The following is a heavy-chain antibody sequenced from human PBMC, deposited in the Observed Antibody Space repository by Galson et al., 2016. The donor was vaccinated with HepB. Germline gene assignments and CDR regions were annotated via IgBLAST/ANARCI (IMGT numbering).Heavy chain of an antibody. CDR1: GYTFTNSYTNYY. V-gene: IGHV1-46*01. CDR2: INPFVGGT. Sequence: SVKVSCKATGYTFTNSYTNYYIHWVRQAPGQGLEWMGIINPFVGGTNYAQRFQGRVTITADKSTSTAYMELSSLRSGDTAVYYCASQLGGSYYNYDKDVWGQGTPVTVSS. J-gene: IGHJ6*02. D-gene: IGHD3-10*01. CDR3: ASQLGGSYYNYDKDV.